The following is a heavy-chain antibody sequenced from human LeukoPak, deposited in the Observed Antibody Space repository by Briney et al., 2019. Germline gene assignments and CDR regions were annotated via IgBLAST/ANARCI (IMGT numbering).Heavy chain of an antibody. CDR1: DFSFITYA. CDR2: ITGRGDAT. Sequence: GGSLRLACAGSDFSFITYAMSWVRQAPGKGLEWVSTITGRGDATYYADSVKGRFTISRDNSKNTFYLQMNSLRVDDTAVYYCARVSSMLRGPPVIQYFDFWGQGTLVTVSS. D-gene: IGHD3-10*01. J-gene: IGHJ4*02. CDR3: ARVSSMLRGPPVIQYFDF. V-gene: IGHV3-23*01.